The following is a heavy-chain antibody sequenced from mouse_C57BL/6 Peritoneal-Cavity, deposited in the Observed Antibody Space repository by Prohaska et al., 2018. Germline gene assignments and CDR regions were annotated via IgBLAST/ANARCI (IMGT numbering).Heavy chain of an antibody. V-gene: IGHV1-74*01. D-gene: IGHD1-1*01. CDR3: AASSTTVVAYYAMDY. CDR2: IHPSDSDT. J-gene: IGHJ4*01. Sequence: QVQLQQPGAELVKPGASVKVSCKASGYTFTSYWMHWVKQRPGQGLEWIGRIHPSDSDTNYNQKFKGKATLTVDKSSSTAYMQLSSLTSEDSAVYYCAASSTTVVAYYAMDYWGQGTSVTVSS. CDR1: GYTFTSYW.